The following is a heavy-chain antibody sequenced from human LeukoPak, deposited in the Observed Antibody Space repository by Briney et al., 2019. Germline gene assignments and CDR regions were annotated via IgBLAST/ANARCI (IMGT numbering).Heavy chain of an antibody. CDR3: ATSRTFDY. CDR1: GFTFSSYW. J-gene: IGHJ4*02. CDR2: INSDGSST. Sequence: GGSLRLSCEVSGFTFSSYWMHWVRQVPGKGLVWVSRINSDGSSTSYADSVKGRFTISRDNAKNTLFLQMNSLRSEDTAVYYCATSRTFDYWGQGTLVTVSS. V-gene: IGHV3-74*01.